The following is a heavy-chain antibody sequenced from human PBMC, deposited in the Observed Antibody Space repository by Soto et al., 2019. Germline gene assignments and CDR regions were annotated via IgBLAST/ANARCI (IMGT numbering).Heavy chain of an antibody. V-gene: IGHV1-18*01. CDR3: ASVEGGITIFGVVKAVKDV. CDR2: ISAYNVNT. Sequence: ASVKGSCKASGYTFTSYGISWVRQAPGQGLDGMGWISAYNVNTNYAQKLQGRVTMTTDTHTSKAYMELRRRRADVPAVYYSASVEGGITIFGVVKAVKDVRG. CDR1: GYTFTSYG. J-gene: IGHJ6*02. D-gene: IGHD3-3*01.